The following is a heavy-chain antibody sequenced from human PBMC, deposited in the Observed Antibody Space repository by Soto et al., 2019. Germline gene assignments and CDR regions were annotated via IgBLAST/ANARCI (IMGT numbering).Heavy chain of an antibody. D-gene: IGHD2-2*01. Sequence: QVQLVQSGAEVKKPGSSVKVSCKASGGTFSSYAISWVRQAPGQGLEWMGGIIPISGTANYAQKFQGRVTITADESTSTAYIELSSLRSEDTAVYYRARTQGCSTSLEIYYYYYYGMDVWGQGTTVTVSS. J-gene: IGHJ6*02. CDR3: ARTQGCSTSLEIYYYYYYGMDV. CDR2: IIPISGTA. CDR1: GGTFSSYA. V-gene: IGHV1-69*01.